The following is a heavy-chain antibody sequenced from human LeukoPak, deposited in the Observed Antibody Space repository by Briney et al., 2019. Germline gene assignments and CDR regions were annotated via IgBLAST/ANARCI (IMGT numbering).Heavy chain of an antibody. V-gene: IGHV3-30*04. J-gene: IGHJ4*02. CDR3: TRDPRRLDY. CDR2: ISYDGSNK. CDR1: GFTFSSYA. Sequence: QAGRSLRLSCAASGFTFSSYAMHWVRQAPGKGLEWVAVISYDGSNKYYADSVKGRFTISRDNSKNTLYLQMNSLRAEDTAVYYCTRDPRRLDYWGQGTLVTVSS.